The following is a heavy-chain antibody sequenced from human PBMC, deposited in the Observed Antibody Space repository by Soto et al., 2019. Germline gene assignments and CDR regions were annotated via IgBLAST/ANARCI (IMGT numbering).Heavy chain of an antibody. CDR3: ARHRSITSYYYYYMDV. J-gene: IGHJ6*03. CDR1: SSSYY. V-gene: IGHV4-39*01. D-gene: IGHD3-10*01. Sequence: SSSYYWGWIRQPPGKGLEWIGSIYYSGSTYYNPSLKSRVTISVDTSTNQSSLKLSSVTAADTAVYYCARHRSITSYYYYYMDVWGKGTTVTVSS. CDR2: IYYSGST.